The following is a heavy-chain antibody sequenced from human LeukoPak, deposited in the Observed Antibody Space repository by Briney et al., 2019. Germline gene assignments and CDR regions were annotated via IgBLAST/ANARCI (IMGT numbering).Heavy chain of an antibody. CDR3: ARDPDGDYVFDY. D-gene: IGHD4-17*01. CDR2: ISSSGSTI. Sequence: GGSLRLSCAASGFIFSDYYMSWIRQAPGKGLECVSYISSSGSTIYYADSVKGRFTISRDNAKNSLYLQMNSLRAEDTAVYYCARDPDGDYVFDYWGQGTLVTVSS. V-gene: IGHV3-11*04. J-gene: IGHJ4*01. CDR1: GFIFSDYY.